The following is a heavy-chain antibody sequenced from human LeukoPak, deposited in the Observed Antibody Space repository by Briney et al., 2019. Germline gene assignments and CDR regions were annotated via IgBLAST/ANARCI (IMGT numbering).Heavy chain of an antibody. D-gene: IGHD5-18*01. Sequence: SGTLSLTCTVSGGSISSYYWSWIRQPPGKGLEWIGYIYYSGSTNYNPSLKSRVTISVDTSKNQFSLKLSSVTAADTAVYYCARADTAMVMGDYWGQGTLVTVSS. CDR2: IYYSGST. CDR1: GGSISSYY. V-gene: IGHV4-59*08. CDR3: ARADTAMVMGDY. J-gene: IGHJ4*02.